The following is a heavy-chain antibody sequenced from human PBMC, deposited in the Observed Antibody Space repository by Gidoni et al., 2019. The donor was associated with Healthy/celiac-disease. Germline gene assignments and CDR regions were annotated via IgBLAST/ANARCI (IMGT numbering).Heavy chain of an antibody. CDR1: GFTFSSYA. CDR3: AKADCSSTSCYYYYYYYGMDV. V-gene: IGHV3-23*01. J-gene: IGHJ6*02. D-gene: IGHD2-2*01. Sequence: EVQLLESGGGLVQPGGSLRLSCAASGFTFSSYAMSWVRQAPGKGLEWVSAISGSGGSTYYADSVKGRFTISRDNSKNTLYLQMNSLRAEDTAVYYCAKADCSSTSCYYYYYYYGMDVWGQGTTVTVSS. CDR2: ISGSGGST.